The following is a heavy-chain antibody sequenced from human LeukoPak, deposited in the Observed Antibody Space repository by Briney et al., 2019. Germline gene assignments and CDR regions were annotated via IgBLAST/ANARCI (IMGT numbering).Heavy chain of an antibody. Sequence: GGSLRLSCAASGFTVSSNYMSWVRQAPGKGLEWVSVIYSGGSTYYADSVKGRFTISRDNSKNTLYLQMNSLRAEDTAVYYCAGDFYYYDSREDYWGQGTLVTVSS. CDR2: IYSGGST. J-gene: IGHJ4*02. V-gene: IGHV3-66*01. CDR3: AGDFYYYDSREDY. D-gene: IGHD3-22*01. CDR1: GFTVSSNY.